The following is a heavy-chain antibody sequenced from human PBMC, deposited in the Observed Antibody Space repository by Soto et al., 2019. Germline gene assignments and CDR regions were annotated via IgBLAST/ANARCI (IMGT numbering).Heavy chain of an antibody. V-gene: IGHV1-69*13. J-gene: IGHJ6*02. CDR2: IIPIFGTA. D-gene: IGHD2-15*01. CDR3: ARDRLVVVAATVDYYYYGMDV. Sequence: SVKVSCKASGGTFSSYAISWVRQAPGQGLEWMGGIIPIFGTANYAQKFQGRVTITADESTSTAYMELSSLRPEDTAVYYCARDRLVVVAATVDYYYYGMDVWGQGTTVTVSS. CDR1: GGTFSSYA.